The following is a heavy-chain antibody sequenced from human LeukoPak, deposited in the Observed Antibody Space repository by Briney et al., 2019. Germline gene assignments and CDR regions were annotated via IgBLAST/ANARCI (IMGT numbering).Heavy chain of an antibody. Sequence: PGGSLRLSCAASGFTFSSYAMSWVRQAPGKGLEWVSAISGSGGSTYYADSVKGRFTISRDNSKNTLYMQMNSLRAEDTAIYYCAKLVSGNDPTDYWGQGTLVTVSS. D-gene: IGHD3-16*01. J-gene: IGHJ4*02. CDR1: GFTFSSYA. V-gene: IGHV3-23*01. CDR3: AKLVSGNDPTDY. CDR2: ISGSGGST.